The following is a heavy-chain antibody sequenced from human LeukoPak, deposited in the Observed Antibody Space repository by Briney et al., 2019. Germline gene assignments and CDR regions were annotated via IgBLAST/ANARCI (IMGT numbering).Heavy chain of an antibody. CDR2: ISAYDGDT. CDR3: ARGPYSSSWYFDY. Sequence: GASVKVSCKASGYSFNSYGISWVRQAPGQGLEWMGWISAYDGDTNYAQSLQGRVTMTTDTSTTTAYMELTGLRSDDTAVYYCARGPYSSSWYFDYWGQGTLVTVSS. D-gene: IGHD6-13*01. J-gene: IGHJ4*02. CDR1: GYSFNSYG. V-gene: IGHV1-18*01.